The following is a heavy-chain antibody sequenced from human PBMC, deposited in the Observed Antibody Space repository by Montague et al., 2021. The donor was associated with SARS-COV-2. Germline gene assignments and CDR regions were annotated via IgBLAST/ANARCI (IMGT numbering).Heavy chain of an antibody. D-gene: IGHD2/OR15-2a*01. CDR3: ARDAYYFGPGRENRGACGP. J-gene: IGHJ5*02. CDR2: ISANGHF. CDR1: GDSITPYGDSIGGYF. V-gene: IGHV4-4*07. Sequence: SETLSLTCSVSGDSITPYGDSIGGYFWSWIRQPAGKGLEWIGRISANGHFDYNPSLNSRVSMSMDTSKQEFSMRLISVTDADTAINYCARDAYYFGPGRENRGACGPWGQGNLVTVSS.